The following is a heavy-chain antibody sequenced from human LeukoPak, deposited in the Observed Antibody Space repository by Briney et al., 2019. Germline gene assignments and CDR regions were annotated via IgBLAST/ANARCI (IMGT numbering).Heavy chain of an antibody. CDR2: ISRSGDST. CDR1: GFTFSSYA. J-gene: IGHJ4*02. D-gene: IGHD5-12*01. CDR3: ARVGYSGYDYDY. Sequence: PGGSLRLSCEASGFTFSSYAMSWVRQAPGKGLEWVSVISRSGDSTYYADSVEGRCTISRDNSKDALYLQMNSLRAEDTAVYYCARVGYSGYDYDYWGQGTLVTVSS. V-gene: IGHV3-23*01.